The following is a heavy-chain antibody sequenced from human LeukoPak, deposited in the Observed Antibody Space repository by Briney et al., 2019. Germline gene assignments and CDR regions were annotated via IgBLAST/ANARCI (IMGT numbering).Heavy chain of an antibody. V-gene: IGHV4-30-2*01. CDR1: GGSISSGGYS. CDR3: ARDRCSGGSCYSGFDP. J-gene: IGHJ5*02. Sequence: PSETLSLTCAVSGGSISSGGYSWSWIRQPPGQGLEWIGYIYHSGSTYYNPSLESRVTISVDRSKNQFSLRLNSVTAADTAVYYCARDRCSGGSCYSGFDPWGQGTLVTVSS. D-gene: IGHD2-15*01. CDR2: IYHSGST.